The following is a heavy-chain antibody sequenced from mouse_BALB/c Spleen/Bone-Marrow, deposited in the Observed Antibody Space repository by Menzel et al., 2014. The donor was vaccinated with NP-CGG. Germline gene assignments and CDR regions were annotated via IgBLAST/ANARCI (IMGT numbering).Heavy chain of an antibody. V-gene: IGHV14-3*02. D-gene: IGHD2-14*01. Sequence: VQLQQSGAELVKPGASVQLSCTASGFNIKDTYMHWVKQRPEQGLEWIGRIDPANGNTKYDPKFQGKATITADTSSNTAYLQLSSLTSEDTAVYYCASYRYAWYFDVWGAGTTVTASS. CDR1: GFNIKDTY. J-gene: IGHJ1*01. CDR3: ASYRYAWYFDV. CDR2: IDPANGNT.